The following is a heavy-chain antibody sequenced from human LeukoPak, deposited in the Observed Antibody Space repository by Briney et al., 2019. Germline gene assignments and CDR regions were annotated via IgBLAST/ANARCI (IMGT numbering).Heavy chain of an antibody. CDR3: ARGAVVVTARKYLGYYGMDV. V-gene: IGHV4-30-2*01. CDR2: IYHSGST. CDR1: GGSISSGGYS. Sequence: SQTLSLTCAVSGGSISSGGYSWSWIRQPPGKGLEWIGYIYHSGSTYYNPSLKSRVTISVDTSKNQFSLKLSSVTAADTAVYYCARGAVVVTARKYLGYYGMDVWGQGTTVTVSS. J-gene: IGHJ6*02. D-gene: IGHD2-21*02.